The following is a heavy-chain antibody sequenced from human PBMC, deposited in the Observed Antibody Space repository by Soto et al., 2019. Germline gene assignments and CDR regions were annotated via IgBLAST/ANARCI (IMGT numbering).Heavy chain of an antibody. V-gene: IGHV1-2*04. D-gene: IGHD3-3*01. Sequence: ASVKVSCKASGYTFAGYYMHWVRQAPGQGLEWMGWINPNSGGTNYAQKFQGWVTMTRDTSISTAYMELSRLRSDDTAVYYCARSRVGYYDFWSGLGVGYYYGMDVWGQGTTVTVSS. J-gene: IGHJ6*02. CDR3: ARSRVGYYDFWSGLGVGYYYGMDV. CDR1: GYTFAGYY. CDR2: INPNSGGT.